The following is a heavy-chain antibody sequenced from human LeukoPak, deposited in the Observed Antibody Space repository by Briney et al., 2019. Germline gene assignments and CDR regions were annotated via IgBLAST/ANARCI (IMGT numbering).Heavy chain of an antibody. CDR2: ISRTSTYI. D-gene: IGHD2-2*01. V-gene: IGHV3-21*01. J-gene: IGHJ3*02. CDR3: ARDLLGPAAINDI. Sequence: KPGGSLRLSCAASGFTFSSYSMNWVRQAPGKGLEWVSSISRTSTYIYYADSVKGRFTISRDNAKNSLYLLMNSLRAEDTAVYYCARDLLGPAAINDIWGQGTMVTVSS. CDR1: GFTFSSYS.